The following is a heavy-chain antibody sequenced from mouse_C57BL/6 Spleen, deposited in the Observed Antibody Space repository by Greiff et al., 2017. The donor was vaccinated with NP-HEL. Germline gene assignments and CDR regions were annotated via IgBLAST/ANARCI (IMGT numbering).Heavy chain of an antibody. CDR1: GFTFSSYA. CDR2: ISDGGSYT. D-gene: IGHD2-2*01. CDR3: AREGGYDWFAY. J-gene: IGHJ3*01. Sequence: EVKVVEPGGGLVKPGGSLKLSCAASGFTFSSYAMSWVRQTPEQRLEWVATISDGGSYTYYPDNVKGRFTISRDNAKNNLYLQMSHLKSEDTAMYYGAREGGYDWFAYWGQGTLVTVSA. V-gene: IGHV5-4*01.